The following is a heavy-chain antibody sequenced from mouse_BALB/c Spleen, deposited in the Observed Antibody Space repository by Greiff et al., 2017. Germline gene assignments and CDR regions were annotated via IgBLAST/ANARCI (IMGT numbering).Heavy chain of an antibody. V-gene: IGHV5-17*02. CDR2: ISSGSSTI. D-gene: IGHD2-4*01. J-gene: IGHJ4*01. Sequence: EVKVVESGGGLVQPGGSRKLSCAASGFTFSSFGMHWVRQAPEKGLEWVAYISSGSSTIYYADTVKGRFTISRDNPKNTLFLQMTSLRSEDTAMYYCARRTTMITTNAMDYWGQGTSVTVSS. CDR1: GFTFSSFG. CDR3: ARRTTMITTNAMDY.